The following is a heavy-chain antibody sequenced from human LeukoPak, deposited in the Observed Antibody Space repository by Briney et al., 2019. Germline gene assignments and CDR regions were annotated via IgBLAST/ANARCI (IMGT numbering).Heavy chain of an antibody. D-gene: IGHD3-22*01. CDR3: ARGQGLDYDSSGYLNYFDY. CDR2: ISNYNGNT. CDR1: GYTFTSYG. Sequence: ASVKVSCKASGYTFTSYGIIWVRQAPGQGLEWMGWISNYNGNTNYAQKIQGRVTMTTDTSTSTAYMELRSLRSDDTAVYYCARGQGLDYDSSGYLNYFDYWGQGTLVTVSS. V-gene: IGHV1-18*01. J-gene: IGHJ4*02.